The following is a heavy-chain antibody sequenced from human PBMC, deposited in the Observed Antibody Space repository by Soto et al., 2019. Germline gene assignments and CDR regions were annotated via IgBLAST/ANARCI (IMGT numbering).Heavy chain of an antibody. Sequence: SETLSLTCTVSGGSISSSTYYWGWIRQPPGKGLEWIASIYYSGRTHYNPSLESRVTISVDTSKNQFSLRLSSVTAADTAVYYCAGGPAADYYDSSGYWFDPWGQGTLVTVSS. D-gene: IGHD3-22*01. CDR1: GGSISSSTYY. CDR3: AGGPAADYYDSSGYWFDP. V-gene: IGHV4-39*01. J-gene: IGHJ5*02. CDR2: IYYSGRT.